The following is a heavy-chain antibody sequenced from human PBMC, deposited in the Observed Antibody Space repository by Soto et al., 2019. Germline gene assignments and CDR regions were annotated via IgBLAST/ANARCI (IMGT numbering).Heavy chain of an antibody. CDR2: ISYDGSNK. V-gene: IGHV3-30-3*01. Sequence: QVLLVESGGGVVQPGRSLRLSCAASGFTFSSYAMHWVRQAPGKGLEWVAVISYDGSNKYYADSVKGRFTISRDNSTTTLYLQMNSLRAEDTAVYYCARDWGQQLVRGYFQHWGQGTLVTVSS. J-gene: IGHJ1*01. CDR1: GFTFSSYA. D-gene: IGHD6-13*01. CDR3: ARDWGQQLVRGYFQH.